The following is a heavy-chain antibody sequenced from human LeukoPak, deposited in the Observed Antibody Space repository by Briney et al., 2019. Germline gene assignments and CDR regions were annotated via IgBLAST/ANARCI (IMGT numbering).Heavy chain of an antibody. CDR3: AKGPPRPYYYYYMDV. CDR1: GFTFSNYA. V-gene: IGHV3-23*01. Sequence: QPGGSLRLSCAASGFTFSNYAMSWVRQAPGKGLEWVSHITGSGTNTYYADSVKGRFTISRDNSKNTLYLQMNRLRVEDTAVYYCAKGPPRPYYYYYMDVWGKGTTVTVSS. CDR2: ITGSGTNT. J-gene: IGHJ6*03.